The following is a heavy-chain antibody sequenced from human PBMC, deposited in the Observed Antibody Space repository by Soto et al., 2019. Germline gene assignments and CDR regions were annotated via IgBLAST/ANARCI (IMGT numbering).Heavy chain of an antibody. D-gene: IGHD3-10*01. CDR3: TRHPRDYYGSGSYPNWFDP. CDR2: IRSKANSYAT. V-gene: IGHV3-73*02. Sequence: EVQLVESGGGLVQPGGSLKLSCAASGFTFSGSAMHWVRQASGKGLEWVGRIRSKANSYATAYAASVKGRFTISRDDSKITAYLQMNSLKAEDTAVYYCTRHPRDYYGSGSYPNWFDPWGQGTLVTVSS. J-gene: IGHJ5*02. CDR1: GFTFSGSA.